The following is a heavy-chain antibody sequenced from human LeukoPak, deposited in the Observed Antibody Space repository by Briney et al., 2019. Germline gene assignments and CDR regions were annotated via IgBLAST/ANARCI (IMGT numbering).Heavy chain of an antibody. CDR1: GFNFSAYS. CDR3: ARGDSDHYITLDY. CDR2: ISRSIDAI. D-gene: IGHD4-17*01. Sequence: GGSLRLSCAASGFNFSAYSMNWVRQAPGKGLEWVSYISRSIDAIYDADSVKGRFTISRDNAKNLLFLQMTSLGVEDTALYYCARGDSDHYITLDYWGQGTLVTVSS. J-gene: IGHJ4*02. V-gene: IGHV3-48*01.